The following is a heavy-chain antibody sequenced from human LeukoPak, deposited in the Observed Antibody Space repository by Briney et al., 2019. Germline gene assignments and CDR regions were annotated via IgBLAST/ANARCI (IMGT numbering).Heavy chain of an antibody. CDR2: IYTSGST. CDR3: ARGARPLHYYDSSGYYWGTERHYYFDY. Sequence: SETLSLTCTVSGGSISSYYWSWVRQPAGKGLEWIGRIYTSGSTNYNPSLKSRVTMSVDTSKNQFSLKLSSVTAADTAVYYCARGARPLHYYDSSGYYWGTERHYYFDYWGQGTLVTVSS. J-gene: IGHJ4*02. CDR1: GGSISSYY. V-gene: IGHV4-4*07. D-gene: IGHD3-22*01.